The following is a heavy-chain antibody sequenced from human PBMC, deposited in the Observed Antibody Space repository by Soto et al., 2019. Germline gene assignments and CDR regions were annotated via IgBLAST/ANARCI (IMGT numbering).Heavy chain of an antibody. Sequence: EVQLVESGGGLVQPGGSLRLSCAASGFTFSTSWMDWVRQAPGKGLEWVANINPDASEKYYVDSVGGRVTVSRDNAKNSVCLQMNSLRAEDAAVYFCSRSLIDWGQGTLVTVSS. J-gene: IGHJ4*02. V-gene: IGHV3-7*04. CDR3: SRSLID. CDR2: INPDASEK. CDR1: GFTFSTSW.